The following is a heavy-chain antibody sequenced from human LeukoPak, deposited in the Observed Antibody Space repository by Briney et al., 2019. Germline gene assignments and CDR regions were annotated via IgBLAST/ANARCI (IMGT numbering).Heavy chain of an antibody. CDR2: INHSGST. J-gene: IGHJ5*02. D-gene: IGHD6-13*01. CDR3: ARGSGSWSANWFDP. CDR1: GGSFSGYY. V-gene: IGHV4-34*01. Sequence: KSSESLSLTCAVYGGSFSGYYWSWIRQPPGKGLEWIGEINHSGSTNYNPSLKTRVTRSVDTSKDQFSLKLSSVTAPDTAVVYLARGSGSWSANWFDPWDQGTLVTVPS.